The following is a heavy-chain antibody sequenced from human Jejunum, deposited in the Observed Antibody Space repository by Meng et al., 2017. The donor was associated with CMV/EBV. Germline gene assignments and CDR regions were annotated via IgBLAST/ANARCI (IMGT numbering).Heavy chain of an antibody. CDR3: ARTTTGVTFVDY. CDR2: TYHTGST. CDR1: GGSISTSSSY. J-gene: IGHJ4*01. Sequence: QLQLQESGPGLVKPSASLSLTCTVSGGSISTSSSYWGWIRQPPEKALEWIGNTYHTGSTYCNPSLKSRVTLSVDTSKNQFSLKLSSVTAADTAVYYCARTTTGVTFVDYWGQGILVTVS. D-gene: IGHD7-27*01. V-gene: IGHV4-39*07.